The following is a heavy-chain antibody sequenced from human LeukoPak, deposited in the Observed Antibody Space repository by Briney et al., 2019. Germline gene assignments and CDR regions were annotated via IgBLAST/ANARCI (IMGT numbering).Heavy chain of an antibody. Sequence: PSETLSLTCTVSDDSITGFYWNWIRQPPGKGLEWIGYIHYSGSTNYSPSLKSRVTISVDTSKNQFSLKLSSVTAADTAVYYCARHSIIGGTEYAFDIWGQGTMVTVSS. V-gene: IGHV4-59*08. CDR3: ARHSIIGGTEYAFDI. CDR1: DDSITGFY. CDR2: IHYSGST. J-gene: IGHJ3*02. D-gene: IGHD2-15*01.